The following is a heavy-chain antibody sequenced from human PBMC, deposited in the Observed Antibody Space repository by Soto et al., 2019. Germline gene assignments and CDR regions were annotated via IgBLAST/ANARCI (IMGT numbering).Heavy chain of an antibody. V-gene: IGHV3-30*18. CDR1: GFTFSSYG. D-gene: IGHD5-12*01. CDR2: ISYDGSNK. Sequence: PGGSLRLSCAASGFTFSSYGMHWVRQAPGKGLEWVAVISYDGSNKYYADSVKGRFTIPRDNSKNTLYLQMNSLRAEDTAVYYCAKIRGYSGYDYYYYYYGMDVWGQGTTVTVSS. J-gene: IGHJ6*02. CDR3: AKIRGYSGYDYYYYYYGMDV.